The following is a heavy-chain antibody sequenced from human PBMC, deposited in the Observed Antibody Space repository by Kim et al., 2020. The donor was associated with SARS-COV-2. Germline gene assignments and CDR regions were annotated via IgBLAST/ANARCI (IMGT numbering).Heavy chain of an antibody. V-gene: IGHV3-23*01. CDR3: ATSEPVAGLLYYYYGMDV. D-gene: IGHD6-19*01. Sequence: KGRFTIARDKSKNTLYLQMNSRSAEDTAVYYCATSEPVAGLLYYYYGMDVWGQGTTVTVSS. J-gene: IGHJ6*02.